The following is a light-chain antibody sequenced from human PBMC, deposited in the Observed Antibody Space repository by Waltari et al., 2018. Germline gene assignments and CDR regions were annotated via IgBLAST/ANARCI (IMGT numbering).Light chain of an antibody. CDR1: QSISRF. V-gene: IGKV3-20*01. CDR3: QKYGTLPAT. J-gene: IGKJ1*01. Sequence: DIFLTQSPGTLSLSPGDGATLSCRASQSISRFLAWYQQKPDQAPRLLIYDASTRATGIPDRFSGSGSGTDFSLTISRLEPEDFAVYYCQKYGTLPATFGQGTKVEIK. CDR2: DAS.